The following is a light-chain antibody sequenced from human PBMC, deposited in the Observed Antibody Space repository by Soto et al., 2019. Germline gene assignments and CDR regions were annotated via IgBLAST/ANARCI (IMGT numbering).Light chain of an antibody. V-gene: IGKV1-33*01. J-gene: IGKJ4*01. Sequence: DIQMTQSPSSLSASVGDRVTITCQASQDISNYLNWYQQKPGKAPKLLIYDASNLETGVPSRFSGSGSGTDFTFNISSLQPEDIATYYCQQYDNLPGSFGGGTKVEIK. CDR3: QQYDNLPGS. CDR1: QDISNY. CDR2: DAS.